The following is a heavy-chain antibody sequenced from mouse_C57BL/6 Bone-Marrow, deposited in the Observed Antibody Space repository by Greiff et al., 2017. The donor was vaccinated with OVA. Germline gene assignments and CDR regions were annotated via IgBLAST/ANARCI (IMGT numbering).Heavy chain of an antibody. CDR2: IYPGGGYT. V-gene: IGHV1-63*01. CDR1: GYTFTNYW. CDR3: ARLPYFDY. J-gene: IGHJ2*01. Sequence: VQLVESGAELVRPGTSVKMSCKASGYTFTNYWIGWAKQRPGHGLEWIGDIYPGGGYTNYNEKFKGKATLTADKSSSTAYMQFSSLTSEDSAIYYCARLPYFDYWGQGTTLTVSS.